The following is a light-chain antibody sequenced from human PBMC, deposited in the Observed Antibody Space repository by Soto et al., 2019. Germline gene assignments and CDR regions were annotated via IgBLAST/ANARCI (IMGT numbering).Light chain of an antibody. CDR2: SAS. J-gene: IGKJ2*01. CDR1: QGIATY. V-gene: IGKV1-9*01. CDR3: QQYDNWPPYT. Sequence: QLTQSPSSLSASIGDRVTITCRASQGIATYLAWYQQKPAQSPNLLIYSASTLQSGVPSRFSGSGSGTEFTLTINSLQSEDLGVYYCQQYDNWPPYTFGQGTKVEIK.